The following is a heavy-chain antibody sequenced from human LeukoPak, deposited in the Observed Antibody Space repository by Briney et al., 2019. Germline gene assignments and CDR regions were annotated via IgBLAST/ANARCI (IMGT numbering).Heavy chain of an antibody. CDR2: IYTSGST. V-gene: IGHV4-61*02. J-gene: IGHJ6*03. D-gene: IGHD2-2*01. Sequence: PSETLSLTCTVSGGSISSGSYYWSWIRQPAGKGLEWIGRIYTSGSTNYNPSLKSRVTISVDTSKNQFSLKLSSVTAADTAVYYCATSTYCSSTSCYGDYYMDVWGKGTTVTISS. CDR1: GGSISSGSYY. CDR3: ATSTYCSSTSCYGDYYMDV.